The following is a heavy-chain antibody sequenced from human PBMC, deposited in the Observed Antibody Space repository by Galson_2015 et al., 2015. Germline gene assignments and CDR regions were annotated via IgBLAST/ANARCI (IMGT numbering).Heavy chain of an antibody. V-gene: IGHV3-30-3*01. CDR1: GFTFSSYA. Sequence: SLRLSCAASGFTFSSYAMHWVRQAPGKGLEWVAVISYDGSDKYCADSVKGRFTISRDNSKNTLYLQMNSLRAEDTAVYYCARDGWLRLVSSNTPSDMTFDPWGQGTLVTVSS. CDR2: ISYDGSDK. J-gene: IGHJ5*02. D-gene: IGHD5-12*01. CDR3: ARDGWLRLVSSNTPSDMTFDP.